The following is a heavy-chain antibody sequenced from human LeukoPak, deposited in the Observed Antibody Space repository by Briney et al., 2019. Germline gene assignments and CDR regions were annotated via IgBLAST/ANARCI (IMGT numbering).Heavy chain of an antibody. CDR2: NYHSAST. CDR1: RGSISSNNW. J-gene: IGHJ5*02. V-gene: IGHV4-4*02. D-gene: IGHD3-10*01. Sequence: SETLSLTCAVSRGSISSNNWWRWVRQPPGKRLEWIAENYHSASTNYNPSLKSRVTISVDKSKNQFSLKLSSVTAADTAMYYCARDSYYFGSGSDNTPYNWFDPWGQGTLVTVSS. CDR3: ARDSYYFGSGSDNTPYNWFDP.